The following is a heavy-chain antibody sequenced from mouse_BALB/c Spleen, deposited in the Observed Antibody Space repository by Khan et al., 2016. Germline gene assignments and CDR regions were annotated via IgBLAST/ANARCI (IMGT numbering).Heavy chain of an antibody. Sequence: VQLQQSGPELVKPGASVKVSCKASDYTFTSYNMYWVKQSHGKSLEWIGYIDPYNGGTNYNQKFKGKATLTVDKSSSTAYMHLNSLTSEDSAVYYCASDLLWYAMDYWGQGTLVTVSA. D-gene: IGHD2-1*01. CDR2: IDPYNGGT. CDR3: ASDLLWYAMDY. V-gene: IGHV1S135*01. J-gene: IGHJ3*01. CDR1: DYTFTSYN.